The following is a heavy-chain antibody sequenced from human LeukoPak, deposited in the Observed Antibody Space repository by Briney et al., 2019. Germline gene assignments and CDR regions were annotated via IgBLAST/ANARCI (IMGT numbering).Heavy chain of an antibody. Sequence: ASVKVSCKASGYTFTSYYMHWVRQAPGQGLEWMGIINPSGGSASYAQEFQGRVTMTRDTSTSTVYMGLSSLKSEDKAVYYCASGQLRIAAAGTQGLPTHWGQGTLVTVSS. CDR3: ASGQLRIAAAGTQGLPTH. CDR2: INPSGGSA. D-gene: IGHD6-13*01. J-gene: IGHJ4*02. V-gene: IGHV1-46*01. CDR1: GYTFTSYY.